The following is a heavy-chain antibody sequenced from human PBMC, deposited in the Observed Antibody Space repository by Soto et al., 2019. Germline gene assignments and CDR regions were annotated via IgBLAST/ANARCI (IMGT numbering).Heavy chain of an antibody. CDR2: IRDRAYNYAT. D-gene: IGHD3-3*01. Sequence: PGGSLRLSCEASGFFFEDSSIHWVRQASGKGVEWVGRIRDRAYNYATAYAASVKGRFTISRDDSNNKAYLQMDSLKTEDTGIYYCTSRMSAAQDYWGQGTLVTVSS. V-gene: IGHV3-73*01. CDR1: GFFFEDSS. CDR3: TSRMSAAQDY. J-gene: IGHJ4*02.